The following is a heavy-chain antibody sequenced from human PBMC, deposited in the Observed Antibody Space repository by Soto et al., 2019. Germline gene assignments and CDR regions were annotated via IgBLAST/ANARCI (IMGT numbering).Heavy chain of an antibody. Sequence: GASVKVSCKASGGTFSSYAISWVRQAPGQGLEWMGGIIPIFGTANYAQKFQGRVTITADESTSTAYMELSSLRSEDTAVYYRARDGQQLAHYGMDVWGQGTTVTVSS. CDR3: ARDGQQLAHYGMDV. D-gene: IGHD6-13*01. J-gene: IGHJ6*02. CDR2: IIPIFGTA. CDR1: GGTFSSYA. V-gene: IGHV1-69*13.